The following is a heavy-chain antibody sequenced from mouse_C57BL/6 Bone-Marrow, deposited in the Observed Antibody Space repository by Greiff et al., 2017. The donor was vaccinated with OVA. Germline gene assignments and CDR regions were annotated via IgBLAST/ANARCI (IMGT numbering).Heavy chain of an antibody. Sequence: EVNVVESGGGLVKPGGSLKLSCAASGFTFSSYAMSWVRQTPEKRLEWVATISDGGSYTYYPDNVKGRFTISRDNAKNNLYLQMSHLKSEDTAMYYCARVPITTVDAYWGQGTLVTVSA. V-gene: IGHV5-4*03. CDR2: ISDGGSYT. CDR3: ARVPITTVDAY. D-gene: IGHD1-1*01. J-gene: IGHJ3*01. CDR1: GFTFSSYA.